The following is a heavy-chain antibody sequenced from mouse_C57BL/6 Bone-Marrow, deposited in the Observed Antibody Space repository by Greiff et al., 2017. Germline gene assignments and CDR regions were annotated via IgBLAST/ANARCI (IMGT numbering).Heavy chain of an antibody. V-gene: IGHV1-81*01. CDR3: ARGYYGSSYVLYWYFDV. D-gene: IGHD1-1*01. J-gene: IGHJ1*03. Sequence: QVQLKESGAELARPGASVKLSCKASGYTFTSSGISWVKQRTGQGLEWIGEIYPRSGNTYYNEKFKGKATLTADKSSSTAYMELRSLTSEDSAVYFCARGYYGSSYVLYWYFDVWGTGTTVTVSS. CDR2: IYPRSGNT. CDR1: GYTFTSSG.